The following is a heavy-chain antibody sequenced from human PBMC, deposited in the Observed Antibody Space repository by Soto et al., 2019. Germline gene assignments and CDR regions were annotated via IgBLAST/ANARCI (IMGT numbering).Heavy chain of an antibody. Sequence: QVQLVESGGGLVKPGGSLRLSCVASGFTFSDYYMNWIRQAPGKGLEWVAYITSSGQSVFYAESVKGRFTVSRDNSKNSMYIQVDSLKADDTAIYYCARDARYASSWYGLDVWGQGTTVTVSS. D-gene: IGHD6-13*01. CDR2: ITSSGQSV. V-gene: IGHV3-11*01. CDR1: GFTFSDYY. CDR3: ARDARYASSWYGLDV. J-gene: IGHJ6*02.